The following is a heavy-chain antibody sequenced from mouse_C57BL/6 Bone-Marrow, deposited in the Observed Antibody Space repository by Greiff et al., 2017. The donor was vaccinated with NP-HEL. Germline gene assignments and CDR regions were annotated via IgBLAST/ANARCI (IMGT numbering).Heavy chain of an antibody. CDR3: TVSYVYFDV. D-gene: IGHD1-1*01. CDR1: GFNIKDDY. Sequence: VQLQQSGAELVRPGASVKLSCTASGFNIKDDYMHWVKQRPEQGLEWIGWIDPENGDTEYASKVQGKATITADTSSNTAYLQLSSLTSEDTGVYYCTVSYVYFDVWGTGTTVTVSS. J-gene: IGHJ1*03. CDR2: IDPENGDT. V-gene: IGHV14-4*01.